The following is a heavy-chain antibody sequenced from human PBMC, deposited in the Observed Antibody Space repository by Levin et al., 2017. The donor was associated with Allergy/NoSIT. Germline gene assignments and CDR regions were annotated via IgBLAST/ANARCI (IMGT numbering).Heavy chain of an antibody. CDR2: LYSGGST. CDR3: AREGGIAARPYYYGMDV. V-gene: IGHV3-66*01. J-gene: IGHJ6*02. CDR1: GFTVSSKY. Sequence: PGGSLRLSCAASGFTVSSKYMTWVRQAPGKGLEWVSVLYSGGSTYYADSVKGRFTISRDNSKTTLYLQMNSLRAEDTAVYYCAREGGIAARPYYYGMDVWGQGTTVTVSS. D-gene: IGHD6-6*01.